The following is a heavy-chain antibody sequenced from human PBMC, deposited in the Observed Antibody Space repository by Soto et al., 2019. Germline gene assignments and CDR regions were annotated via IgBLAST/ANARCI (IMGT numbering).Heavy chain of an antibody. D-gene: IGHD2-21*01. V-gene: IGHV1-2*02. CDR3: ARRGDRTFGYFDY. CDR1: GYSFTSYY. J-gene: IGHJ4*02. CDR2: INPNSGDT. Sequence: ASVKVTCKASGYSFTSYYINWLRQAPGQGLEWMGWINPNSGDTNYAPKFQGRVTMTRETSFTTVYMDLTRLTSDDTAVYYCARRGDRTFGYFDYLGQGALVTVSS.